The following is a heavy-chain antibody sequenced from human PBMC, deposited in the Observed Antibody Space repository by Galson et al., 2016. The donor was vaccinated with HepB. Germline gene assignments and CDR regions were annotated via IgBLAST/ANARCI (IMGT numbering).Heavy chain of an antibody. CDR1: GFTFDDYA. V-gene: IGHV3-20*01. CDR3: AREPKATGLNPSDY. J-gene: IGHJ4*02. Sequence: SLRLSCAASGFTFDDYAMSWVRQVPGKGLEWVSGLNWSGGGTGYADSVKGRFTISRDNAKNSLYLQMNSLRVEDTALYHCAREPKATGLNPSDYWGQGTLVTVSS. D-gene: IGHD1-26*01. CDR2: LNWSGGGT.